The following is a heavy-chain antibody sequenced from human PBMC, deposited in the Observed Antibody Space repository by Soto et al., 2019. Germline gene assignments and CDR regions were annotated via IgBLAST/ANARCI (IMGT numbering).Heavy chain of an antibody. CDR1: GGSVSSGSYY. D-gene: IGHD2-2*01. Sequence: SETLSLTCTVSGGSVSSGSYYWSWIRQPPGKGLEWIGYIYYSGSTNYNPSLKSRVTISVDTSKNQFSLKLSSVTAADTAVYYCARDPGYCISTSCWNYGMDVWGQGTTVTVSS. CDR3: ARDPGYCISTSCWNYGMDV. CDR2: IYYSGST. V-gene: IGHV4-61*01. J-gene: IGHJ6*02.